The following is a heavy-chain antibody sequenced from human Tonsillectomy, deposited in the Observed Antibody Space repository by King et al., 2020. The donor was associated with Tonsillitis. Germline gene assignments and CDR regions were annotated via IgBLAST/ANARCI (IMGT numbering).Heavy chain of an antibody. CDR1: GFSFSDYG. CDR3: ARDRFTLVRGVIPYFDY. D-gene: IGHD3-10*01. J-gene: IGHJ4*02. Sequence: VQLVESGGGVVQPGTSLRLSCATSGFSFSDYGMHWVRQAPGKGLEWVADIWHDGGIKHYADSVKGRFTISRDNSQNTLYLQMNSLRVEDTAVYYCARDRFTLVRGVIPYFDYWGQGTLVTVSS. CDR2: IWHDGGIK. V-gene: IGHV3-33*01.